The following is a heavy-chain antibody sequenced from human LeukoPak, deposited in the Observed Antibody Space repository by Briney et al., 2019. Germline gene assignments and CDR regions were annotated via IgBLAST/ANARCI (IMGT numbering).Heavy chain of an antibody. CDR2: ISTYNAKT. CDR1: GYTFTTHG. V-gene: IGHV1-18*01. J-gene: IGHJ5*02. CDR3: ARDTGSNFFDP. Sequence: ASVKVSCKASGYTFTTHGIIWVRQAPGQGLEWMGWISTYNAKTKYAQNLQGRVAMTTDTSTSTVYMELRSLTSDDTAVYYCARDTGSNFFDPWGQGTLVTVAS. D-gene: IGHD1-26*01.